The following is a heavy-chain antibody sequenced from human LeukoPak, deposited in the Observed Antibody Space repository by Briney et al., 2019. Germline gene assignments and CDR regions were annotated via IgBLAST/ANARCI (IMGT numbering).Heavy chain of an antibody. D-gene: IGHD1-20*01. Sequence: PSETLSLTCTVSGGSISSGDYYWSWIRQPPGKGLEWIGYIYYSGSTYYNPSLKSRVTISVDTSKNQFSLKLSSVTAADTAVHYCASSNWNDVGWFDPWGQGTLVTVSS. CDR3: ASSNWNDVGWFDP. CDR2: IYYSGST. CDR1: GGSISSGDYY. V-gene: IGHV4-30-4*08. J-gene: IGHJ5*02.